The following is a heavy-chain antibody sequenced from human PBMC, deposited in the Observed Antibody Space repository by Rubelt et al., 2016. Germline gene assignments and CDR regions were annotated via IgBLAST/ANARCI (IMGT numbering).Heavy chain of an antibody. CDR1: RVTFSGYW. V-gene: IGHV3-7*01. CDR2: IKSVGSEK. Sequence: EVQLVESGGDLVQPGGSLRLSCAASRVTFSGYWMGWVRQSPGKGLAWVADIKSVGSEKYSADSVEGRFTISRDNAKNSLYLQMNSLRAEDTALYYCVRVRPGSVDYWGQGTLVTVSS. D-gene: IGHD1-14*01. CDR3: VRVRPGSVDY. J-gene: IGHJ4*02.